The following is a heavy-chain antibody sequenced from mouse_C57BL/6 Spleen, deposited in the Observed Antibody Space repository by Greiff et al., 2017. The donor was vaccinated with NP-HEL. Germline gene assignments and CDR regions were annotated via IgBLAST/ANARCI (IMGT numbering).Heavy chain of an antibody. J-gene: IGHJ4*01. V-gene: IGHV1-52*01. CDR3: ARGDYYGSIYARDY. CDR2: IDPSDSET. CDR1: GYTFTSYW. Sequence: VQLQQPGAELVRPGSSVKLSCKASGYTFTSYWMHWVKQRPIQGLEWIGNIDPSDSETHYNQKFKDKATLTVDKSSSTAYMQLSSLTSEDSAVYYCARGDYYGSIYARDYWGQGTSVTVSS. D-gene: IGHD1-1*01.